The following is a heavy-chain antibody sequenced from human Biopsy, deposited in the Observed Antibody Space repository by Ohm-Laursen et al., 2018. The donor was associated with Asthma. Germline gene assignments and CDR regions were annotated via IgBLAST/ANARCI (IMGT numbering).Heavy chain of an antibody. Sequence: SDTLSLTCTFSGVSIRSYYWTWIRQPPGKGLEWIGNIHYSGSTYSNPSLKSRVTISVDTSKKQISLRLSSVIAADTAVYYCAGFCSGGNCPDHWGQGTLVTVSS. CDR2: IHYSGST. D-gene: IGHD2-15*01. V-gene: IGHV4-59*07. CDR3: AGFCSGGNCPDH. CDR1: GVSIRSYY. J-gene: IGHJ4*02.